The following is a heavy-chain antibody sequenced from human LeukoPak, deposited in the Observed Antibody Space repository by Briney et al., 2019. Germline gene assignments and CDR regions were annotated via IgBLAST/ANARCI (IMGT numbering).Heavy chain of an antibody. CDR2: INHSRST. CDR3: ATISSGWT. D-gene: IGHD6-19*01. J-gene: IGHJ1*01. CDR1: GGSFSGYY. Sequence: SETLSLTCAVYGGSFSGYYWSWIRQPPGKGLEWIGEINHSRSTNYNPSLKSRVTISVDTSKNQFSLKLSSVTAADTAVYYCATISSGWTWGQGTLVTVSS. V-gene: IGHV4-34*01.